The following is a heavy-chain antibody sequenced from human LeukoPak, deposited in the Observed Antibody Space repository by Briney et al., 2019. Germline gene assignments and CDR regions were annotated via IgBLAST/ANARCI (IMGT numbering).Heavy chain of an antibody. Sequence: GGSLRLSCAASGFTFSSYEMNWVRQAPGKGLEWVSYISSSGSTIYYADSVKGRFTISRDNAKNSHYLQMDSLTAEDTAVYYCTRKGSQWDFLVDYWGQGTRVTVSP. CDR1: GFTFSSYE. J-gene: IGHJ4*02. CDR2: ISSSGSTI. CDR3: TRKGSQWDFLVDY. D-gene: IGHD2/OR15-2a*01. V-gene: IGHV3-48*03.